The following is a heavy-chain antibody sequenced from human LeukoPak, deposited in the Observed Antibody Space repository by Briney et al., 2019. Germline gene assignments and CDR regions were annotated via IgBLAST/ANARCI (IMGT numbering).Heavy chain of an antibody. V-gene: IGHV4-59*01. D-gene: IGHD3-22*01. Sequence: SETLSLTCTVSGGSISSYYWSWIRQPPGKGLEWIGYIYYSGSTNYNPSLKSRVTISVDTSKNQFSLKLSSVTAADTAVYYCARGMINGGYSDYWGHGTLVTVSS. CDR3: ARGMINGGYSDY. CDR2: IYYSGST. J-gene: IGHJ4*01. CDR1: GGSISSYY.